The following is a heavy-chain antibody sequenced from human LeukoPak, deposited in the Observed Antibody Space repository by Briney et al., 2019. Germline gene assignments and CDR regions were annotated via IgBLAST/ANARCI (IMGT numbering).Heavy chain of an antibody. CDR3: AKDAVGYYYGSGSFFDY. J-gene: IGHJ4*02. D-gene: IGHD3-10*01. CDR1: GFTFSSSG. CDR2: ISYDGSNK. Sequence: PGGSLRLSCAASGFTFSSSGMHWVRQAPGKGLEWVAVISYDGSNKYYADSVKGRFTISRDNSKNTLYLQMNSLRAEDTAVYYCAKDAVGYYYGSGSFFDYWGQGTLVTVSS. V-gene: IGHV3-30*18.